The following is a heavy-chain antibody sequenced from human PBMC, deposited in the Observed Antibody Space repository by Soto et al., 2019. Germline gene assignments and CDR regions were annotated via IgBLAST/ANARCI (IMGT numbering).Heavy chain of an antibody. V-gene: IGHV3-21*01. CDR2: ISKSDYT. CDR1: GFSFNNYG. CDR3: AREDSIIIPAVSDF. J-gene: IGHJ4*02. D-gene: IGHD2-2*01. Sequence: LRLSCTVSGFSFNNYGINWVLQAPGKGLEWVSSISKSDYTYYSDSVKGRFAISRDNAKSSVSLQMNTLRVEDTAVYYCAREDSIIIPAVSDFWGQAILVTVSS.